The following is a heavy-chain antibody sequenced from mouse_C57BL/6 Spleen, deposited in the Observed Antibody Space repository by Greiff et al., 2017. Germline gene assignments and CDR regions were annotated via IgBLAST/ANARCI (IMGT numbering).Heavy chain of an antibody. CDR3: ARQSLHYFDY. V-gene: IGHV5-6*01. CDR1: GFTFSSYG. J-gene: IGHJ2*01. Sequence: EVHLVESGGDLVKPGGSLKLSCAASGFTFSSYGMSWVRQTPDKRLEWVATISSGGSYTYYPDSVKGRFTISRDNAKNTLYLQMSSLKSEDTAMYYCARQSLHYFDYWGQGTTLTVSS. CDR2: ISSGGSYT.